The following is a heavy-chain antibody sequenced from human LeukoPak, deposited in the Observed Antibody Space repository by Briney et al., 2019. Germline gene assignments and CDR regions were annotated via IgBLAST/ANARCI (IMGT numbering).Heavy chain of an antibody. CDR1: GYSVSSNSAS. CDR2: TYYRAKCYN. Sequence: QTLSLTCALPGYSVSSNSASWNWIRQSPWNGLEWLGRTYYRAKCYNDYAVSVKSPITMSPATSKNNFSLHPKYLTPEDWAVYYGASGSGVADGFDFWGQGTRVTVSS. CDR3: ASGSGVADGFDF. J-gene: IGHJ4*02. V-gene: IGHV6-1*01. D-gene: IGHD1-26*01.